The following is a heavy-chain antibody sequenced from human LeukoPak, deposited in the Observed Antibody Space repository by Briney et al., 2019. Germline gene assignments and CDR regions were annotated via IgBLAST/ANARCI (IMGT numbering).Heavy chain of an antibody. D-gene: IGHD3-22*01. CDR1: GFTFDDYA. V-gene: IGHV3-9*01. J-gene: IGHJ3*02. CDR3: AKDITMIVESPPVAFDI. CDR2: ISWNSGSI. Sequence: PGSSLRLSCAASGFTFDDYAMHWVRQAPGKGLEWVSGISWNSGSIGYADSVKGRFTISRDNAKNSLYLQTNSLRAEDTALYYCAKDITMIVESPPVAFDIWGQGTMVTVSS.